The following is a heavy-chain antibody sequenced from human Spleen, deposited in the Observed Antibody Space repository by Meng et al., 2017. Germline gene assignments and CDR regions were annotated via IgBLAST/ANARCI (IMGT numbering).Heavy chain of an antibody. V-gene: IGHV3-74*01. CDR3: ARDLPEADY. D-gene: IGHD1-14*01. J-gene: IGHJ4*02. Sequence: GESLKISCAASGFTFSNYWMHWVRQAPGKGLVWVSRINGGGSSTFYADSVKGRFTISRDNAKNTLYLQMNSLRADDTAVYYCARDLPEADYWGQGTLVTVSS. CDR1: GFTFSNYW. CDR2: INGGGSST.